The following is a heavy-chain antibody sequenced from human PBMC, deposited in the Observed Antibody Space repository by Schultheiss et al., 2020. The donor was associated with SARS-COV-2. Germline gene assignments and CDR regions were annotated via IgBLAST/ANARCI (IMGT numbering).Heavy chain of an antibody. D-gene: IGHD2-15*01. CDR1: GGSVSSGGYY. CDR3: ARVPRYCSGGSCRREAFDI. J-gene: IGHJ3*02. CDR2: IYYSGST. V-gene: IGHV4-61*08. Sequence: SETLSLTCTVSGGSVSSGGYYWNWIRQPPGKGLEWIGYIYYSGSTNYNPSLKSRVTISVDTSKNQFSLKLSSVTAADTAVYYCARVPRYCSGGSCRREAFDIWGQGTMVTVSS.